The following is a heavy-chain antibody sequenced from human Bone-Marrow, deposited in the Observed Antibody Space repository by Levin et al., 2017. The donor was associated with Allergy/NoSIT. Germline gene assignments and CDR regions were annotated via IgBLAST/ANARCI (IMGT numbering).Heavy chain of an antibody. CDR2: INTDGSSI. CDR3: ATLGYCDNAVCS. Sequence: PGGSLRLSCAASGFTFSNFWMHWVRQAPGKGLVWVSRINTDGSSISYADSVKGRFTVSRDNAKNTLYLQMNSLTAEDTAVYYCATLGYCDNAVCSWGQGTLVTVSS. D-gene: IGHD2-8*01. J-gene: IGHJ5*02. V-gene: IGHV3-74*01. CDR1: GFTFSNFW.